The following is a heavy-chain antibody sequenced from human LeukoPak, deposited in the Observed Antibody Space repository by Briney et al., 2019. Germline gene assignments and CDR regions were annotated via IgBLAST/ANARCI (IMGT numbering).Heavy chain of an antibody. Sequence: GGSLRLSCAASGFTFSSYGMHWVRQAPGKGLEWVAFIRYDGSNKYYADSVKGRFTISRDNSKNTLYLQMNSLRAEDTAVYYCAGREMATIHYWGQGTLVTVSS. J-gene: IGHJ4*02. CDR3: AGREMATIHY. D-gene: IGHD5-24*01. V-gene: IGHV3-30*02. CDR1: GFTFSSYG. CDR2: IRYDGSNK.